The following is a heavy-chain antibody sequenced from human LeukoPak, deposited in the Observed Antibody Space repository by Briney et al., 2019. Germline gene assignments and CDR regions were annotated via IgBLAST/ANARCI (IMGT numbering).Heavy chain of an antibody. V-gene: IGHV4-39*01. CDR3: DYSGLYFYYYMDV. D-gene: IGHD4-11*01. CDR2: LDSSWRT. J-gene: IGHJ6*03. CDR1: GGSISSRRDY. Sequence: SDTLSLICTVSGGSISSRRDYWGWIRQTPGRVLEWIGNLDSSWRTYYTPSLKSPVTISVGTSKNQFSLNLWSLAAADTATISHDYSGLYFYYYMDVCGKGTTVTVSS.